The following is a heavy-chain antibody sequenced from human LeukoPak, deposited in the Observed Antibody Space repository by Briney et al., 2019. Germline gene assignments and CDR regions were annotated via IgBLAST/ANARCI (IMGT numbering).Heavy chain of an antibody. Sequence: PGRSLRLSCAASGFTFDDYAMHWVRQAPGKGLEWVSGISWNSGSIGYADSVKGRFTISRDNAKNSLYLQMNSLRAEDTAVYYCANEGEIGYGYFYWGQGTLVTVSS. CDR2: ISWNSGSI. D-gene: IGHD5-18*01. J-gene: IGHJ4*02. CDR3: ANEGEIGYGYFY. V-gene: IGHV3-9*01. CDR1: GFTFDDYA.